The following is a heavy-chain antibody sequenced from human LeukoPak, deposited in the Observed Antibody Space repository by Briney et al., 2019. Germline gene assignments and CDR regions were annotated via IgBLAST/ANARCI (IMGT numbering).Heavy chain of an antibody. Sequence: SETLSLTCTVSGYSISSGYYWGWIRQPPGKRLEWVGSIHSSGNTYYNPTLKSRVTISVDTSKDQFSLKLSSVTAADTAVYYCARDEVRFPRVFQHWGQGTLVTVSS. D-gene: IGHD3-10*01. CDR1: GYSISSGYY. J-gene: IGHJ1*01. V-gene: IGHV4-38-2*02. CDR3: ARDEVRFPRVFQH. CDR2: IHSSGNT.